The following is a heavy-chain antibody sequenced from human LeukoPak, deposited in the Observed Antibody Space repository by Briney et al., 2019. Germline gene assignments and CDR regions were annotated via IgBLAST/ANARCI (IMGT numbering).Heavy chain of an antibody. CDR2: INGHGDST. D-gene: IGHD3-22*01. CDR1: GITFSNYA. CDR3: ARDIYYESSGYYYSDY. Sequence: GGSLRLSCTASGITFSNYAMNWVRQAPGKGLEWVSIINGHGDSTNYADSVKGRFTISRDNSKNTSYLQMNSLGVEDTAVYYCARDIYYESSGYYYSDYWGQGTLVTVSS. J-gene: IGHJ4*02. V-gene: IGHV3-23*01.